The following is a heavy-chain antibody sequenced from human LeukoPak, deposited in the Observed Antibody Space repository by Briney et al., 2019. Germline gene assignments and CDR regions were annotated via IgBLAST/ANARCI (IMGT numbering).Heavy chain of an antibody. J-gene: IGHJ6*03. Sequence: SETLSLTCAVYGGSFSGYYWSWIRQPPGKGLEWIGEINHSGSTNYNPSLKSRVTISVDTSKNQFSPKLSSVTAADTAVYYCARGRVTMVRGTQSGNYYYYMDVWGKGTTVTVSS. D-gene: IGHD3-10*01. CDR3: ARGRVTMVRGTQSGNYYYYMDV. V-gene: IGHV4-34*01. CDR1: GGSFSGYY. CDR2: INHSGST.